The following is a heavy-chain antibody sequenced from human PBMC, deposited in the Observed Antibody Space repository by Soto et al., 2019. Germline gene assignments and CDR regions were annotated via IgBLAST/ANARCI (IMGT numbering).Heavy chain of an antibody. J-gene: IGHJ6*02. CDR1: GFTFSSYW. CDR3: ARDPAAAGKYYYYGMDV. D-gene: IGHD6-13*01. CDR2: INSDGSST. Sequence: TGGSLRLSCAASGFTFSSYWMHWVRQAPGKGLVWVSRINSDGSSTSYADSVKGRFTISRDNAKNTLYLQMNSLRAEDTAVYYCARDPAAAGKYYYYGMDVWGQGTTVTVSS. V-gene: IGHV3-74*01.